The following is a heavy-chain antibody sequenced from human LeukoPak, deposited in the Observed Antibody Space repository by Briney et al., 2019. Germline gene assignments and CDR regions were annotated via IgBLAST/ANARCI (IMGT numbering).Heavy chain of an antibody. V-gene: IGHV1-69*13. J-gene: IGHJ4*02. CDR3: ARGYAFDY. D-gene: IGHD3-16*01. Sequence: ASVKVSCKASGGTFSRYTLNWVRQAPGQGLERMGGISPLFGSAKYAQKFQGRVTITADESTSTAYMELSSLRSEDTAVYYCARGYAFDYWGQGTLVTVST. CDR2: ISPLFGSA. CDR1: GGTFSRYT.